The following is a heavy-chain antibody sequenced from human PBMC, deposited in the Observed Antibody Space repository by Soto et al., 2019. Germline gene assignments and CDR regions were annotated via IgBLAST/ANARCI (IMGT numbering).Heavy chain of an antibody. CDR1: GFTFSSYA. J-gene: IGHJ4*02. CDR2: ISYDGSNK. Sequence: GGSLRLSCAASGFTFSSYAMHWVRQAPGKGLEWVAVISYDGSNKYYADSVKGRFTISRDNSKNTLYLQMNSLRAEDTAVYYCARAGPGDGTLDYWGQGTLVTVSS. V-gene: IGHV3-30-3*01. CDR3: ARAGPGDGTLDY. D-gene: IGHD1-1*01.